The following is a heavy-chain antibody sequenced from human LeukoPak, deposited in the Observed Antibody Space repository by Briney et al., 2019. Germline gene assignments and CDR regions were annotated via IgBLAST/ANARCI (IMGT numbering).Heavy chain of an antibody. CDR3: AKASAHDIDPFDS. CDR2: ISGSGANT. V-gene: IGHV3-23*01. J-gene: IGHJ4*02. Sequence: PGGSLTLSCAASGFTFSSYAMNWVSHAPGKGLEWVSGISGSGANTFYADSVTGRFIISRDNSKDTLNLQMNSLRVEDTAVYYCAKASAHDIDPFDSWGQGTLVTISS. CDR1: GFTFSSYA.